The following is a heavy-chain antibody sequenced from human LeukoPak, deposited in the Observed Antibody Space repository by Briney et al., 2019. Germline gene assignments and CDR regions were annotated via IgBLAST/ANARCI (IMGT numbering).Heavy chain of an antibody. CDR3: ARDYYGSGSRYNYMDV. D-gene: IGHD3-10*01. Sequence: SETLSLTCTVSGGSISSYYWSWIRQPAGKGLEWIGRIYTSGSTNYNPPLKSRVTMSVDTSKNQFSLKLSSVTAADTAVHYCARDYYGSGSRYNYMDVWGKGTTVTVSS. CDR1: GGSISSYY. V-gene: IGHV4-4*07. CDR2: IYTSGST. J-gene: IGHJ6*03.